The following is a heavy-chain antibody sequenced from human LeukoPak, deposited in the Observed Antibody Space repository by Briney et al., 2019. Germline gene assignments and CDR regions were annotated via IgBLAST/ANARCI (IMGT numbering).Heavy chain of an antibody. V-gene: IGHV4-4*07. CDR1: GGSISSYY. J-gene: IGHJ3*02. CDR2: IYTSGST. D-gene: IGHD3-22*01. Sequence: SETLSLTCTVSGGSISSYYWSWIRQPAGKGLEWIGRIYTSGSTNYNPSLKSRVTMSVDTFKNQFSLKLSSVTAADTAVYYCARGTNTYYYDSSGYYSLAFDIWGQGTMVTVSS. CDR3: ARGTNTYYYDSSGYYSLAFDI.